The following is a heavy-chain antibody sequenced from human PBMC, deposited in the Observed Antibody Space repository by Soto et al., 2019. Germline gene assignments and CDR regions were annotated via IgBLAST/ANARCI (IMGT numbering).Heavy chain of an antibody. CDR3: ATMGTPVTGLYYFDY. J-gene: IGHJ4*02. Sequence: PSETLSLTCTVSGGSISSSNYYWGWIRQSPGKGLEWIGSIYYSGNIYHNPSLKSRVTMSVDTSKNQFSLNLSSVTAADTAVYYCATMGTPVTGLYYFDYWGQGTLVTVSS. V-gene: IGHV4-39*01. CDR2: IYYSGNI. D-gene: IGHD4-17*01. CDR1: GGSISSSNYY.